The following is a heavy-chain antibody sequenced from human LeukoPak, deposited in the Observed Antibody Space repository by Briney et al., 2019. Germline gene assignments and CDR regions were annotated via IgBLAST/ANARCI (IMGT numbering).Heavy chain of an antibody. Sequence: GASVKVSCKASGYTFTGYYMHWVRQAPGQGLEWMGWINPNSGGTNYAQKFQGWVTMTRDTSISTAYMELSRLRSDDTAVYYCARGFGYTAMVGLHWGQGTLVTASS. J-gene: IGHJ1*01. CDR1: GYTFTGYY. CDR3: ARGFGYTAMVGLH. V-gene: IGHV1-2*04. CDR2: INPNSGGT. D-gene: IGHD5-18*01.